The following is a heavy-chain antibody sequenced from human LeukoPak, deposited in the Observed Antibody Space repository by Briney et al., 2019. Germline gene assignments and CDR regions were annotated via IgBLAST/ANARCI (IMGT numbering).Heavy chain of an antibody. CDR3: AKAGARYSDSSGLYAFDF. D-gene: IGHD3-22*01. CDR1: GGSIYSSGHY. J-gene: IGHJ3*01. V-gene: IGHV4-39*01. Sequence: SETLSLTCSVSGGSIYSSGHYWGWIRQSPGKGLEWIGTIYYSGSTYYNSSLKSRLTMSVDTSRSQFSLKLSSVNAADTAVYYCAKAGARYSDSSGLYAFDFWGQGTMVTVSS. CDR2: IYYSGST.